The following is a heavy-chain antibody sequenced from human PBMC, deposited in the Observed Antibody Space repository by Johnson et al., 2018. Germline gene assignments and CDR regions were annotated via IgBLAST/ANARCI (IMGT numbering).Heavy chain of an antibody. Sequence: EVQLLESGGGLVQPGGSLRLSCAASGFTFSSYAMSWVRQAPGKGLEWVSAISGSGDATYYGDSVKGRFAIPRDNSKNTLYLQMNTLSAEDPALYSCAKGTSDSCYSAAAYWGQGALVTVSS. CDR3: AKGTSDSCYSAAAY. CDR2: ISGSGDAT. CDR1: GFTFSSYA. J-gene: IGHJ4*02. D-gene: IGHD2-2*01. V-gene: IGHV3-23*01.